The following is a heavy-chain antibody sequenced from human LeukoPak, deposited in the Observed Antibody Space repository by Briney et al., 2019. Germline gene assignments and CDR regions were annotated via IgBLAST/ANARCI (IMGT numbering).Heavy chain of an antibody. CDR3: ARLALGYFDY. Sequence: SETLSLTCTVSGGSISSYYWSWIRQPPGKGLGWIGYIYYSGSTNYNPSLKSRVTISVDTSKNQFSLKLSSETAADTAVYYCARLALGYFDYWGQGTLVTVSS. CDR2: IYYSGST. V-gene: IGHV4-59*01. D-gene: IGHD3-16*01. J-gene: IGHJ4*02. CDR1: GGSISSYY.